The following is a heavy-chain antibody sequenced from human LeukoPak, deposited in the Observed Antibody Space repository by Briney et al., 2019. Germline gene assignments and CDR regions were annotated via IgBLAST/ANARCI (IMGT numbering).Heavy chain of an antibody. CDR1: GYTFTSYY. CDR3: ARDSVANYYYYYMDV. Sequence: VASVKVSCKASGYTFTSYYMHWVRQAPGQGLEWMGIINPSGGSTSYAQKFQGRVTMTRDMSTSTVYMELSSLRSEDTAVYYCARDSVANYYYYYMDVWGKGTTVTISS. D-gene: IGHD1-1*01. J-gene: IGHJ6*03. CDR2: INPSGGST. V-gene: IGHV1-46*01.